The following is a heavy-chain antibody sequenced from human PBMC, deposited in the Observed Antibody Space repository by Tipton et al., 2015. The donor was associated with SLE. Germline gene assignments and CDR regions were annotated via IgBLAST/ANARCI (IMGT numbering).Heavy chain of an antibody. CDR3: ARDWAGVELWQQYFQH. CDR1: GFTFSDYY. D-gene: IGHD5-18*01. Sequence: GSLRLSCAASGFTFSDYYMSWIRQAPGKGLEWVSYISSSGSTIYYADSVKGRFTISRDNAKNPLYLQMNSLRAEDTAVYYCARDWAGVELWQQYFQHWGQGTLVTVSS. J-gene: IGHJ1*01. V-gene: IGHV3-11*01. CDR2: ISSSGSTI.